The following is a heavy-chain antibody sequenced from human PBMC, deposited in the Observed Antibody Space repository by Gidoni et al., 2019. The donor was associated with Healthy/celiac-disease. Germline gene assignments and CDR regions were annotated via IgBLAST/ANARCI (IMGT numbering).Heavy chain of an antibody. CDR1: GFTFSSYS. CDR2: ISSSSSYI. Sequence: EVQLVESGGGLVKPGGSLRLSCAASGFTFSSYSMNWVRQAPGKGLEWVSSISSSSSYIYYADSVKGRFTISRDNAKNSLYLQMNSLRAEDTAVYYCARDQAGTWELPNYYYYGMDVWGQGTTVTVSS. V-gene: IGHV3-21*01. CDR3: ARDQAGTWELPNYYYYGMDV. D-gene: IGHD1-26*01. J-gene: IGHJ6*02.